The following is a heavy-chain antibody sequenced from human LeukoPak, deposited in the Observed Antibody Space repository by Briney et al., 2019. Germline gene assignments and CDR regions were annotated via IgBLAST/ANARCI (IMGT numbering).Heavy chain of an antibody. CDR3: ARDSGFGEPFDY. D-gene: IGHD1-1*01. CDR2: IFYTGST. J-gene: IGHJ4*02. CDR1: GASISSYY. V-gene: IGHV4-59*01. Sequence: SETLSLTCTVSGASISSYYWSWIRQPPGKGLEWIGYIFYTGSTNYNPSLKSRVTISIDRSKNQVSLKLSSVIAADTAIYYCARDSGFGEPFDYWGQGALVTVSS.